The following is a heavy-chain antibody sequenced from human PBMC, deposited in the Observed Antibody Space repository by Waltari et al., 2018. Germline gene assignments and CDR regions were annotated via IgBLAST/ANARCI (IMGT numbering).Heavy chain of an antibody. D-gene: IGHD3-16*01. CDR1: GLIVSSSY. V-gene: IGHV3-53*02. CDR2: INSGGTT. CDR3: ARGGNYFDY. J-gene: IGHJ4*02. Sequence: EVQLVETGGGLIQPGGSLRLSCAVSGLIVSSSYMNWVRQAPGKGLEPVSVINSGGTTNYADSVKGRFIISRDTSKNTLYLQMDSLRAEDTAVHYCARGGNYFDYWGRGTLVTVSS.